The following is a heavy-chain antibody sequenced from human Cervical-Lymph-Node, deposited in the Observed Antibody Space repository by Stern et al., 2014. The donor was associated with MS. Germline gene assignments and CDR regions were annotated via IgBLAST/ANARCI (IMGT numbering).Heavy chain of an antibody. J-gene: IGHJ4*02. CDR3: ARGTPYCGGDCYSDFDY. CDR2: INSDGSST. CDR1: GFTFSSYW. D-gene: IGHD2-21*02. Sequence: EVQLVESGGGLVQPGGSLRLSCAASGFTFSSYWMHWVRQAPGKGLEWVSSINSDGSSTSYADSVKGRFTISRDNAKNTLYLQMNSLRADDAAVYYCARGTPYCGGDCYSDFDYWGQGTLVTVSS. V-gene: IGHV3-74*01.